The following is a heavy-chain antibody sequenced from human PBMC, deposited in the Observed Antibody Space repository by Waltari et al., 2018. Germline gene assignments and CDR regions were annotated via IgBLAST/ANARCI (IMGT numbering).Heavy chain of an antibody. D-gene: IGHD3-3*01. CDR3: TPMKAFWSGYYPY. CDR1: GFTFSNAW. Sequence: EVQLVESGGGLVKPGGSLRLSCAASGFTFSNAWMSWVRQAPGKGLEWVGRIKSKTDGGTTDYAAPVKGRFTISRDDSKNTLYLQMNSLKTEDTAVYYCTPMKAFWSGYYPYWGQGTLVTVSS. CDR2: IKSKTDGGTT. J-gene: IGHJ4*02. V-gene: IGHV3-15*01.